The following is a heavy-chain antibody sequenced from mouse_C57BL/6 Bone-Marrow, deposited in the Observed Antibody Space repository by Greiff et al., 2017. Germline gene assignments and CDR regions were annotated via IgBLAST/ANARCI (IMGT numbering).Heavy chain of an antibody. CDR2: IYPSDSET. D-gene: IGHD2-5*01. CDR1: GYTFTSYW. CDR3: ARSNYVSYYAMDY. J-gene: IGHJ4*01. Sequence: QVQLQQPGAELVRPGSSVKLSCKASGYTFTSYWMDWVKQRPGHGLEWIGNIYPSDSETHYNQKFKDKATLTVDKSSSTAYMQLSSLTSEDSAVYYCARSNYVSYYAMDYWGQGTSVTVSS. V-gene: IGHV1-61*01.